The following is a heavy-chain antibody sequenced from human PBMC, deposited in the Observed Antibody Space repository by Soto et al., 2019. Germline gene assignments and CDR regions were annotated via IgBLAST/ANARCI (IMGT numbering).Heavy chain of an antibody. Sequence: GGSLRLSCAASGFTLSSYWMSWVRQAPGKGLEWVANIKQDGSEKYYVDSVKGRFTISRDNAKNSLYLQMNSLRAEDTAVYYCARAPRDIVVVVAATPVDAFDIWGQGTMVTVSS. V-gene: IGHV3-7*01. CDR1: GFTLSSYW. CDR3: ARAPRDIVVVVAATPVDAFDI. J-gene: IGHJ3*02. D-gene: IGHD2-15*01. CDR2: IKQDGSEK.